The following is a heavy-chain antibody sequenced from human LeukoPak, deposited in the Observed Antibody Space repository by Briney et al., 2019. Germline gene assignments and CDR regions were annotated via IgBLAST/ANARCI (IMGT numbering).Heavy chain of an antibody. CDR2: ISSNGDNT. J-gene: IGHJ4*02. CDR3: VRGTGC. D-gene: IGHD6-19*01. V-gene: IGHV3-64D*06. CDR1: GFTFSTYV. Sequence: GGSLRLSCSVSGFTFSTYVMHWVRQAPGKGLEYVSAISSNGDNTYYADSVKGRLTISRDNSKNTLYLQMSSLRANHPAVYYCVRGTGCCGQGSLATVSS.